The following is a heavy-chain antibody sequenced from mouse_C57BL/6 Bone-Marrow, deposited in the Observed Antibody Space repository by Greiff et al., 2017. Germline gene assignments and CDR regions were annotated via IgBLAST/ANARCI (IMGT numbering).Heavy chain of an antibody. CDR3: TTPYYSNPFAY. J-gene: IGHJ3*01. Sequence: VQLQQSGAELVRPGASVKLSCTASGFNIKDDYMHWVKQRPEQGLEWLGWIDPENGDTEYASKFQGKATITADTSSNTAYLQLSSLTSEDTAVYYCTTPYYSNPFAYWGQGTLVTVSA. CDR1: GFNIKDDY. D-gene: IGHD2-5*01. V-gene: IGHV14-4*01. CDR2: IDPENGDT.